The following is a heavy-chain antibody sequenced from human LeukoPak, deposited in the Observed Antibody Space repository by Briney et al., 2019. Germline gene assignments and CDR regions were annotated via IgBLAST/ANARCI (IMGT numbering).Heavy chain of an antibody. CDR1: GYTSTGYY. CDR3: ARDRENAGTYYDFWSGYLGGWFDP. D-gene: IGHD3-3*01. CDR2: INPNSGGT. J-gene: IGHJ5*02. V-gene: IGHV1-2*02. Sequence: PGASVKVSCKASGYTSTGYYMHWVRQAPGQGLEWMGWINPNSGGTNYAQKFQGRVTMTRDTSISTAYMELSRRRSDDTAVYYCARDRENAGTYYDFWSGYLGGWFDPWGQGTLVTVSS.